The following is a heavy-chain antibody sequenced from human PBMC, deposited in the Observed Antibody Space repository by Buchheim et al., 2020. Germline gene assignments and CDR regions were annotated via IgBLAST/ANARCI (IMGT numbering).Heavy chain of an antibody. CDR2: INPSGGDT. Sequence: QVQLVQSGAEVKKPGTSVRSSCKASGYPSTNDYIHWVRQAPGQGLEWMGRINPSGGDTRYAETFQGRVTMTRETPTTTAYMELGSLTSEDTAVYYCARGRGDFWSGYNYFYGMDVWGQGTT. D-gene: IGHD3-3*01. CDR3: ARGRGDFWSGYNYFYGMDV. J-gene: IGHJ6*02. V-gene: IGHV1-46*03. CDR1: GYPSTNDY.